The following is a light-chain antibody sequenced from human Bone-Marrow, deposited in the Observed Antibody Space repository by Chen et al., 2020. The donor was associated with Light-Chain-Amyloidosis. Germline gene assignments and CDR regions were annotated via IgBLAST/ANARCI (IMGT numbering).Light chain of an antibody. CDR2: VNFDGSL. V-gene: IGLV4-69*01. CDR1: MGHSGHD. CDR3: QTWVTGSRWV. Sequence: LVLTQSPSASASLGASVKLTCTRSMGHSGHDIAGHQRQPQKGPGCLMKVNFDGSLSQGDGIADRFSGSRSGPSRYLALYGRQAEDEADYYCQTWVTGSRWVFGGGTRLTVL. J-gene: IGLJ3*02.